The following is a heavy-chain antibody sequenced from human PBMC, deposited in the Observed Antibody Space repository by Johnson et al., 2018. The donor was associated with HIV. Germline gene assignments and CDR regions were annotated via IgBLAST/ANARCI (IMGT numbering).Heavy chain of an antibody. Sequence: VQLVESGGGLVQPGGSLRLSCAASGFTFSSYGMNWVRQAPGTGLEWVSVIYSGGSTYYADSVRGRFTISRDNSKNTLYLQMSSLRAEDTAMYYCARDGESQQLPLGDAFDVWGQGTMVTVSS. J-gene: IGHJ3*01. V-gene: IGHV3-66*01. CDR2: IYSGGST. CDR1: GFTFSSYG. CDR3: ARDGESQQLPLGDAFDV. D-gene: IGHD6-13*01.